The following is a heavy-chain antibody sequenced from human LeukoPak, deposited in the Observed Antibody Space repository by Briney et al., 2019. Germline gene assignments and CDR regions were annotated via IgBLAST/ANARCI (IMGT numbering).Heavy chain of an antibody. CDR1: GFTFSSYG. CDR2: ISYDGRNK. D-gene: IGHD3-10*01. CDR3: SGSYYNPDYCGMDV. V-gene: IGHV3-30*03. J-gene: IGHJ6*02. Sequence: PGRSLRLSCAASGFTFSSYGMHWARQAPGKGLECVTVISYDGRNKFYTDSVRGRFTISRDNPKNTLYLQINSLRAEDTAVYYCSGSYYNPDYCGMDVWGQGTMVTVSS.